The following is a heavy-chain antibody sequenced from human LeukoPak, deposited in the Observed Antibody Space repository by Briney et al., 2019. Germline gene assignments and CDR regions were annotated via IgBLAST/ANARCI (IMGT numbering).Heavy chain of an antibody. Sequence: GGSLRLSCGASGFTFSNYGMLWVRQAPGKGLEWVAFIRYDGNTQLYADSVKGRVTISRDNSKNTLYLHIHSLRSEDTALYYCVKDNPLDYWGQGTLVTVSS. CDR3: VKDNPLDY. J-gene: IGHJ4*02. V-gene: IGHV3-30*02. CDR2: IRYDGNTQ. CDR1: GFTFSNYG.